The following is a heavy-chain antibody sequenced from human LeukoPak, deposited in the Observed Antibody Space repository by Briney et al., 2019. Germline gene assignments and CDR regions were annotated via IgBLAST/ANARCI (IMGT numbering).Heavy chain of an antibody. Sequence: GGSLRLSCAASGFTVSDNYMSWVRQAPGKGLEWVSVMYSGSNTYSANSVKGRFTFSRDISKNTLYLQMNGLRTEDTAMYYCARDAPQVPAAGVLAAGGQGSLVTVSS. CDR2: MYSGSNT. CDR1: GFTVSDNY. V-gene: IGHV3-53*01. D-gene: IGHD6-13*01. J-gene: IGHJ1*01. CDR3: ARDAPQVPAAGVLAA.